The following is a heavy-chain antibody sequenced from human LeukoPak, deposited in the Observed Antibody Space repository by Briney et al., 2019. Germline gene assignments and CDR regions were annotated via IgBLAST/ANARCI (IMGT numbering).Heavy chain of an antibody. J-gene: IGHJ4*02. D-gene: IGHD3-22*01. V-gene: IGHV3-30*18. CDR3: AKVQYYYDSSGPTYYFDY. Sequence: HPGGSLRLSCAASGFTFSSYGMHWVRQAPGKGLEWVAVISYDGSNKYYADSVKGRFTISRDNSKNTLYLQMNSLRAEDTAVYYCAKVQYYYDSSGPTYYFDYWGQGTLVTVSS. CDR2: ISYDGSNK. CDR1: GFTFSSYG.